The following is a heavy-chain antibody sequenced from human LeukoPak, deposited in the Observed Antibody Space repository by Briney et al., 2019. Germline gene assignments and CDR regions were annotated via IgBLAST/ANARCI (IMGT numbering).Heavy chain of an antibody. J-gene: IGHJ3*02. CDR1: GYTFTSYA. D-gene: IGHD3-10*01. Sequence: EASVKVSCKASGYTFTSYAMNWVRQAPGQGLEWMGWINTNTGNPTYAQGFTGRFVFSLDTSVSTAYLQISSLKAEDTAVYYCASTGITMVRGVLFGAFDIWGQGTMVTVSS. CDR3: ASTGITMVRGVLFGAFDI. CDR2: INTNTGNP. V-gene: IGHV7-4-1*02.